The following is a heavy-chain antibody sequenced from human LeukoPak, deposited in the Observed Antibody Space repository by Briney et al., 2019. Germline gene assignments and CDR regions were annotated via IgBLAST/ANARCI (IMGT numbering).Heavy chain of an antibody. Sequence: GGSLRLSCAASGFTFSSYTMNWVRQAPGKGLEWVSAIGGSGGSTYYADSVKGRFSISRDNSKNTLYLQMNSLRAEDTAVYYCAKEASWLISLYFQHWGQGTLVTVSS. J-gene: IGHJ1*01. V-gene: IGHV3-23*01. D-gene: IGHD2-2*01. CDR3: AKEASWLISLYFQH. CDR1: GFTFSSYT. CDR2: IGGSGGST.